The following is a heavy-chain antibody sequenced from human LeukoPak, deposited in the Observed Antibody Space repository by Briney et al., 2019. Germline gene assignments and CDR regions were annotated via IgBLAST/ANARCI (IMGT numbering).Heavy chain of an antibody. CDR1: GFTVSSNY. CDR3: ARDGCSSTSCYEWIGHHYYYYYGMDV. Sequence: GGSLRLSCAASGFTVSSNYMSWVRQAPGKGLEWVSVIYSGGSTYYADSVKGRFTISRDNSKNTLYLQMNSLRAEDTAVYYCARDGCSSTSCYEWIGHHYYYYYGMDVWGQGTTVTVSS. J-gene: IGHJ6*02. V-gene: IGHV3-53*05. CDR2: IYSGGST. D-gene: IGHD2-2*01.